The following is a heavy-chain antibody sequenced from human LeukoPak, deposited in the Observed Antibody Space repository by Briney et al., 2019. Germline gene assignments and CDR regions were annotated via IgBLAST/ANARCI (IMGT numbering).Heavy chain of an antibody. D-gene: IGHD3-10*01. CDR2: IYPADSDT. J-gene: IGHJ3*02. CDR1: GYRFSGYW. Sequence: HGESPKISCKGSGYRFSGYWIGWVRQMPGKGPEWMGIIYPADSDTRYSPSFQGQVTISADKSISTAYLQWRSLKASDTAMYYCASPHGSGTYYAFDIWGQGTMVTVSS. CDR3: ASPHGSGTYYAFDI. V-gene: IGHV5-51*01.